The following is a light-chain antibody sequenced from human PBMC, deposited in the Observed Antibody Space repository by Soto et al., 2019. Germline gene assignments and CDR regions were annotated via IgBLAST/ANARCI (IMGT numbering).Light chain of an antibody. CDR2: GAS. CDR3: QQYNDWLT. V-gene: IGKV3-15*01. J-gene: IGKJ4*01. CDR1: QSVSST. Sequence: EIVMTQSPDTLSVSPGERATLFCRASQSVSSTVAWYQQRPGQAPRLLIYGASTRATGIPARFSGGGSGTEFTLTISSLQSEDFAVYYCQQYNDWLTFGGGTKVDIK.